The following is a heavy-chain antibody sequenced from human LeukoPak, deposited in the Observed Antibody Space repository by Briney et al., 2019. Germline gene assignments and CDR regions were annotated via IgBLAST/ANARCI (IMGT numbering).Heavy chain of an antibody. D-gene: IGHD1-26*01. CDR2: ITRNGGST. CDR3: ARDSSGSYSDGMDV. CDR1: GFTFDDNG. V-gene: IGHV3-20*01. Sequence: GGSLRLSCAASGFTFDDNGMRWVRQVPGKGLEWISGITRNGGSTAYADSVKGRFTIFRDNAKNSLYLQMNSLRDEDTALYHCARDSSGSYSDGMDVWGQGTTVTVSS. J-gene: IGHJ6*01.